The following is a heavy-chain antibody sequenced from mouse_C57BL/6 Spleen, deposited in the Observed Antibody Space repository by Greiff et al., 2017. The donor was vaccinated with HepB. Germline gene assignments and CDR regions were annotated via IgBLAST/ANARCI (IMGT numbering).Heavy chain of an antibody. V-gene: IGHV1-64*01. Sequence: VQLQQSGAELVKPGASVKLSCKASGYTFTSYWMHWVKQRPGQGLEWIGMIHPNSGSTNYNEKFKSKATLTVDKSSSTAYMQLSSLTSEDSAVYYCAREEVYVSQSRVAYWGQGTLVTVSA. CDR3: AREEVYVSQSRVAY. D-gene: IGHD2-12*01. J-gene: IGHJ3*01. CDR1: GYTFTSYW. CDR2: IHPNSGST.